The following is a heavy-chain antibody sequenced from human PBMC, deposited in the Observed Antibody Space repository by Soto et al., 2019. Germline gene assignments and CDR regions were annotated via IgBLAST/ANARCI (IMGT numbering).Heavy chain of an antibody. D-gene: IGHD6-19*01. CDR2: ISYDGSNK. CDR3: AKAGLRSGWYPAYYYGMDV. V-gene: IGHV3-30*18. Sequence: GGSLRLSCAASGFTFNTYGMHWVRQAPGKGLEWVAVISYDGSNKYYADSGKGRFTIARDNSQNTLYLHMNSLRGEDTAVYYCAKAGLRSGWYPAYYYGMDVWGQGTTVTVSS. CDR1: GFTFNTYG. J-gene: IGHJ6*02.